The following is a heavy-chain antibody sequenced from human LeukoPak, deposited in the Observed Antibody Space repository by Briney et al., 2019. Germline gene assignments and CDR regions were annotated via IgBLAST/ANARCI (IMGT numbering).Heavy chain of an antibody. J-gene: IGHJ5*02. CDR2: MNPNSGNT. CDR3: ARVKEGYSSRAPWFDP. CDR1: GYTFTSYD. D-gene: IGHD6-13*01. V-gene: IGHV1-8*01. Sequence: ASVKVSCKASGYTFTSYDINWVRQATGQGLEWMGWMNPNSGNTGYAQKFQGRVTMTRNNSISTAYMELSSLRSEDTAVYYCARVKEGYSSRAPWFDPWGQGTLVTVSS.